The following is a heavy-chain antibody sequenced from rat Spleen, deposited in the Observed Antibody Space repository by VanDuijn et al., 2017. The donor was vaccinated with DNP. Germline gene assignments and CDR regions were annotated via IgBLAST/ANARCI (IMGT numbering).Heavy chain of an antibody. V-gene: IGHV1-43*01. D-gene: IGHD1-4*01. Sequence: QVQLQQSGAELARPGSSVMISCRASGYTFTTYYIGWIKQTTRQALEYIGYIYTGSGGTNYNEKFKGKATLTVDKSSSTAFMQLSSLTPDDSAVYYCARRRLPYWYFDFWGPGTMVTVSS. CDR1: GYTFTTYY. CDR3: ARRRLPYWYFDF. CDR2: IYTGSGGT. J-gene: IGHJ1*01.